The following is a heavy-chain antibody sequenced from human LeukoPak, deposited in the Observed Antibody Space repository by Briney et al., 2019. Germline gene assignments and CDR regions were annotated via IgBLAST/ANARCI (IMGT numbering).Heavy chain of an antibody. CDR1: GGSISSHY. CDR2: IYYSGST. J-gene: IGHJ6*03. V-gene: IGHV4-59*11. CDR3: ARGISSSWYYYYYYMDV. D-gene: IGHD6-13*01. Sequence: SETLSLTCTVSGGSISSHYWSWIRQPPGKGLEWIGFIYYSGSTYYNPSLKSRVTISVDTSKNQFSLKLSSVTAADTAVYYCARGISSSWYYYYYYMDVWGKGTTVTVSS.